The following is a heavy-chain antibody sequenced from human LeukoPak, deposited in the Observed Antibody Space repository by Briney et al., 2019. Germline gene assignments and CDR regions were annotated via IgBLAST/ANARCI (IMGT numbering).Heavy chain of an antibody. CDR2: INPSGGST. CDR1: GYTFITYY. Sequence: ASVKVSCKTSGYTFITYYMHWVRQAPGQGLEWMGIINPSGGSTSYAQKFQGRVTVTRDMSTSTVYMELSSLRSEDTAVYYCARDVTGDDSSFVVRFALDHWGQGTLVTVSS. V-gene: IGHV1-46*01. D-gene: IGHD4-11*01. CDR3: ARDVTGDDSSFVVRFALDH. J-gene: IGHJ4*02.